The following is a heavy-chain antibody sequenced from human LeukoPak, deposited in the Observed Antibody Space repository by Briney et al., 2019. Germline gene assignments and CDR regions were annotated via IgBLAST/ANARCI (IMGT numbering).Heavy chain of an antibody. CDR2: TYYRSKWYN. Sequence: SQTLSLTCAISGDSVSSNSAAWNWIRQSPSRGLEWLGRTYYRSKWYNDYAVSVKSRITINPDTSKNQFSLQLNSVTPEDTAVYYCAREEFYYGSGSYSPRFDPWGQGTLVTVSS. V-gene: IGHV6-1*01. D-gene: IGHD3-10*01. CDR1: GDSVSSNSAA. CDR3: AREEFYYGSGSYSPRFDP. J-gene: IGHJ5*02.